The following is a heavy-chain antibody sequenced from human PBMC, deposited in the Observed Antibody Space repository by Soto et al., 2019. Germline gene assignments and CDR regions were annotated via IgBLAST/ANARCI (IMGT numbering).Heavy chain of an antibody. D-gene: IGHD2-21*02. V-gene: IGHV3-23*01. CDR2: ISGSGGST. J-gene: IGHJ6*02. CDR3: AKGPSATASALYYYYGMDV. CDR1: GCTFSSYA. Sequence: GGSLRLSCAASGCTFSSYAMSWVRQAPGKGLEWVSAISGSGGSTYYADSVKGRFTISRDNSKNTLYLQMNSLRAEDTAVYYCAKGPSATASALYYYYGMDVWGQGTTVTVSS.